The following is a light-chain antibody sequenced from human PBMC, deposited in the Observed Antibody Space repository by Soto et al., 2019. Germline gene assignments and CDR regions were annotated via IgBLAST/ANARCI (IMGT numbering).Light chain of an antibody. CDR1: QGIRNY. CDR2: AAS. CDR3: QQYNSAPKT. J-gene: IGKJ1*01. Sequence: DIQMTQSPSSLPASVGDRVTITCRASQGIRNYLAWYQQKPGKVPKLLIYAASTLQSGVPSRFSGSGSGTAFTITISSLQPADVATYYDQQYNSAPKTFGKGTKVEIK. V-gene: IGKV1-27*01.